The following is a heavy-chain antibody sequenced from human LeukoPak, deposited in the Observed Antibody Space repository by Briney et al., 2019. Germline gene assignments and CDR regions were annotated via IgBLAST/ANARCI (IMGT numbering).Heavy chain of an antibody. CDR2: INPNSGGT. J-gene: IGHJ4*02. CDR1: GYTFTGYC. Sequence: ASVKVSCKASGYTFTGYCMHWVRQAPGQGLEWMGWINPNSGGTNYAQKFQGRVTMTRDTSISTAYMELSRLRSDDTAVYYCARGFGNDGYNVGNIDYWGQGTLVTVSP. V-gene: IGHV1-2*02. D-gene: IGHD5-24*01. CDR3: ARGFGNDGYNVGNIDY.